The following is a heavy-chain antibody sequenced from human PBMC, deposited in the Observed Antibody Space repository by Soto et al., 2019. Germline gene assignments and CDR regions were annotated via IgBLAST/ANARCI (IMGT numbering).Heavy chain of an antibody. CDR3: AKLAGYCSGNSCHGDYAMDV. CDR1: GGSISSKSYS. CDR2: FYYSENT. J-gene: IGHJ6*02. Sequence: SETLSLTCSVSGGSISSKSYSWGWIRQPPGKGLEWIGTFYYSENTYYNPSLKSRVTISVDTSKNQFSLKLSSVTAADTAVHYCAKLAGYCSGNSCHGDYAMDVWGQGTTVTVS. V-gene: IGHV4-39*01. D-gene: IGHD2-2*01.